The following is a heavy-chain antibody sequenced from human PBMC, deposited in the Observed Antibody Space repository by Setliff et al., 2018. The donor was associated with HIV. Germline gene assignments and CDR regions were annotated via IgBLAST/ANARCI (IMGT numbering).Heavy chain of an antibody. D-gene: IGHD6-19*01. J-gene: IGHJ4*02. V-gene: IGHV4-39*01. Sequence: PSETLSLTCTVSGGSISTRTYYWGWVRQPPGKGLEWIGRIYYSGSIYYNPSLKSRVTISVATSENQISLTLNSATAADTAVYYCARKQWLCAAFDYWGQGTPVTVSS. CDR3: ARKQWLCAAFDY. CDR1: GGSISTRTYY. CDR2: IYYSGSI.